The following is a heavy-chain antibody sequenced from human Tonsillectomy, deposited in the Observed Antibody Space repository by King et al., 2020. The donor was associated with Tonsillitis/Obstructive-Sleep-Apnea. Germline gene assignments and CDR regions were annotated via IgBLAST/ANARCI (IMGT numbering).Heavy chain of an antibody. V-gene: IGHV5-51*01. CDR2: IYPGDSDT. Sequence: VQLVESGAEVKKPGESLKISCKGSGYSFTSYWIGWVRQMPGKGLEWMGIIYPGDSDTRYSPSFQGQVTISADKSISTAYLQWSSLKASETAVYYCARLGYNYGPTGYYYYMDVRGKGTTVTVSS. D-gene: IGHD5-18*01. J-gene: IGHJ6*03. CDR3: ARLGYNYGPTGYYYYMDV. CDR1: GYSFTSYW.